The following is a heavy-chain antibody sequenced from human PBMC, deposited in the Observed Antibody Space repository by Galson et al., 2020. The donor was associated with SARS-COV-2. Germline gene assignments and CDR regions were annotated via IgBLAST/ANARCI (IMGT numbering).Heavy chain of an antibody. Sequence: GGSLRFSCAASGFTFSSYAMNWVRQAPGKGLEWVSDIDNGVGATYYADSARGRFTISRDNSKNTLYLQMNSLRAEDTAVYYCAKATRTSWATCDSWGQVILVTVSS. V-gene: IGHV3-23*01. J-gene: IGHJ4*02. CDR3: AKATRTSWATCDS. CDR1: GFTFSSYA. D-gene: IGHD7-27*01. CDR2: IDNGVGAT.